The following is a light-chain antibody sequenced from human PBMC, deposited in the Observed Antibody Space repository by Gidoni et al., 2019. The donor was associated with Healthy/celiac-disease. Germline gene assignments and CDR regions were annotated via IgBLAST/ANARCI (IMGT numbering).Light chain of an antibody. CDR1: QSVLYNANSKNY. J-gene: IGKJ4*01. CDR2: WAS. CDR3: QQYYSTFLT. Sequence: DIVMTQSPDSLAVSLGERATINCKSSQSVLYNANSKNYLAWYQQKPGQPPKLLIYWASTRESGVPDRFSGSGSGTDFTLTISSLQAEDVAVYYCQQYYSTFLTFGGGTKVELK. V-gene: IGKV4-1*01.